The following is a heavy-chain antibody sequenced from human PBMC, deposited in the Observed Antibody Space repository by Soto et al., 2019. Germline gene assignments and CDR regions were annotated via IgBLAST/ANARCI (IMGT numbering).Heavy chain of an antibody. D-gene: IGHD2-21*02. V-gene: IGHV4-38-2*01. Sequence: SETLSLTCAVSGYSISSGYYWGWIRQPPGKGLEWIGSIYHSGSTYYNPSLKSRVTISVDTSKNQFSLKLSSVTAADTAVNYWARVDCFFDYGGQGTLVTVSS. CDR3: ARVDCFFDY. CDR1: GYSISSGYY. J-gene: IGHJ4*02. CDR2: IYHSGST.